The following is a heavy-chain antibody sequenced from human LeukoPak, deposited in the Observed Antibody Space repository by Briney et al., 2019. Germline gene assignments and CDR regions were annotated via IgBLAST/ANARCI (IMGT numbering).Heavy chain of an antibody. V-gene: IGHV1-18*01. Sequence: ASVKVSCKASGYTFTSYGISWVRQAPGQGLEWMVWISAYNGNTNYAQKLQGRVTMTTDTSTSTAYMELRSLRSDDTAVYYCARDHSGGYDYDWFDPWGQGTLVTVSS. D-gene: IGHD5-12*01. CDR3: ARDHSGGYDYDWFDP. CDR1: GYTFTSYG. J-gene: IGHJ5*02. CDR2: ISAYNGNT.